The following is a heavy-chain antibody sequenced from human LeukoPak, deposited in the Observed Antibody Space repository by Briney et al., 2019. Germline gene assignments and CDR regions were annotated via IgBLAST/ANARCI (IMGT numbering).Heavy chain of an antibody. CDR1: GYSISSCYY. Sequence: SETLSLTCAVSGYSISSCYYWGWIRQPPGKGLEWIGSIYHSGSTYYNPSLKSRVTISVDTSKNQFSLKLSSVTAADTDVYYCARGGIAAAAPFDYWGQGTLVTVSS. V-gene: IGHV4-38-2*01. CDR3: ARGGIAAAAPFDY. CDR2: IYHSGST. J-gene: IGHJ4*02. D-gene: IGHD6-13*01.